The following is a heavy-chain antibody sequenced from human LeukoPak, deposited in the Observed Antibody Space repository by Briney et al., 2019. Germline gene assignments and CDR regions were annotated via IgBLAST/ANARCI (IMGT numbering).Heavy chain of an antibody. D-gene: IGHD6-19*01. V-gene: IGHV3-23*01. CDR1: GFTFSDYY. CDR2: INGGGDRA. J-gene: IGHJ5*02. Sequence: PGGSLRLSCAASGFTFSDYYMSWIRQAPGKGLEWVSGINGGGDRAEYADSVKGRFTTSRDNSKSTLFLQMNSLRAEDTAVYYRAKDRGSGWYENWFHPWGQGTLVTVSS. CDR3: AKDRGSGWYENWFHP.